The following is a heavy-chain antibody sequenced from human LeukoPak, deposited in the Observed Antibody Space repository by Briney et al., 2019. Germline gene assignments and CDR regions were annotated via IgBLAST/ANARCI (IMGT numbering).Heavy chain of an antibody. CDR1: GFTFDDHG. CDR3: AKGGHSGSYSTLDC. J-gene: IGHJ4*02. Sequence: GGSLRLSCAASGFTFDDHGMSWVRQAPGKGLEWVSGIKWDGGRTGYADSVKGRFTISRDNARNSLYLQMNSLRAEDMALHYCAKGGHSGSYSTLDCWGQGTLVTVSS. V-gene: IGHV3-20*04. CDR2: IKWDGGRT. D-gene: IGHD3-10*01.